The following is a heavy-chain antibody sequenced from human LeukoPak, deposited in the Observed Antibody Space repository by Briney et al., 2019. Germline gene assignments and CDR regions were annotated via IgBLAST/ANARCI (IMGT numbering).Heavy chain of an antibody. CDR3: ARGSSGWDY. CDR2: ISAYNGNT. J-gene: IGHJ4*02. Sequence: ASVNVSFKSSVYSYTSYGISWVRQAPGQGLEWVGWISAYNGNTNYAQKLQGRVTMTTDTSTSTAYMELRSLRSDDTAVYYCARGSSGWDYWGQGTLVTVSS. V-gene: IGHV1-18*01. CDR1: VYSYTSYG. D-gene: IGHD6-19*01.